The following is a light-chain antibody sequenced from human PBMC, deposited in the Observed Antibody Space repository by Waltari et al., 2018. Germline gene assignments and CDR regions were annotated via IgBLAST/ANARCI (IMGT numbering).Light chain of an antibody. CDR3: QQYGSSGRA. CDR2: GAS. V-gene: IGKV3-20*01. CDR1: QSVSSSY. Sequence: EIVLTQSPGTLSLSPGERATLSCRASQSVSSSYLAWYQQKPGQAPRLLIYGASSRATGIPDRISGSGSGTDFTLTISRLEPEDFAVYYCQQYGSSGRAFGQGTKVEIK. J-gene: IGKJ1*01.